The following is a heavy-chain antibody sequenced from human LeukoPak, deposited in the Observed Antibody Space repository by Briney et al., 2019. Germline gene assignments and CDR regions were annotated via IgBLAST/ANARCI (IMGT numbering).Heavy chain of an antibody. CDR3: ARVRVTGYSNFAY. V-gene: IGHV3-53*01. J-gene: IGHJ4*02. CDR2: IYHSGNT. CDR1: DFTISSYY. D-gene: IGHD3-9*01. Sequence: GGSLRLSCAASDFTISSYYMAWVRQAPGKGLEWVSVIYHSGNTDYADSVKGRFTISRDNSKNTVYLQMSSLRAEDTAVYYCARVRVTGYSNFAYWGQGTLVTVSS.